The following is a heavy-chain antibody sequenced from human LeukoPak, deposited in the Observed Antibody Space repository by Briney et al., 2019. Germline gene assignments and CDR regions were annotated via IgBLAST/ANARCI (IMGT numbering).Heavy chain of an antibody. V-gene: IGHV3-30*02. J-gene: IGHJ3*02. Sequence: PGGSLRLSCAASGFTFSSYAMSWVRQAPGKGLEWVAFIRYDGSNKYYADSVKGRFTISRDNAKNSLYLQMNSLRAEDTAVYYCARENTVTTWGDAFDIWGQGTMVTVSS. D-gene: IGHD4-17*01. CDR2: IRYDGSNK. CDR1: GFTFSSYA. CDR3: ARENTVTTWGDAFDI.